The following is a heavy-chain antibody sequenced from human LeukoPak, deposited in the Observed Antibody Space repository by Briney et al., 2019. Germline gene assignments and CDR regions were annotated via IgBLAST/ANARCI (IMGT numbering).Heavy chain of an antibody. V-gene: IGHV3-74*01. CDR1: GFTFSSYS. CDR2: IGTDGSTT. Sequence: GGSLRLSCAASGFTFSSYSMHWVRQAPGEGLVWVSRIGTDGSTTGYADSVKGRFTISRDNVKNTVYLQMNSLRVEDTAVYYCTNSNWYIRTWARETRVTVSS. J-gene: IGHJ5*02. CDR3: TNSNWYIRT. D-gene: IGHD1/OR15-1a*01.